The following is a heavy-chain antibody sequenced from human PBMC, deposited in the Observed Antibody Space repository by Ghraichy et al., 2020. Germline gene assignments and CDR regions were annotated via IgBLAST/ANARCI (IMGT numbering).Heavy chain of an antibody. Sequence: GGSLRLSCVGSGFTFSAYSMNWVRQSPGKGLEWVSYITSSSRTISYADSVKGRFTISRDNAQNSLYLQMDSLRAEDTAVYYCARGGSDIDVVPAAIISMDVWGQGTTVTVSS. CDR2: ITSSSRTI. CDR3: ARGGSDIDVVPAAIISMDV. J-gene: IGHJ6*02. V-gene: IGHV3-48*01. D-gene: IGHD2-2*02. CDR1: GFTFSAYS.